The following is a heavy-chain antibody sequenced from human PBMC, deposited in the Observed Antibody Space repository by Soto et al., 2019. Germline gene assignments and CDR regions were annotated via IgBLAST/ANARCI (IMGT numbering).Heavy chain of an antibody. Sequence: SETLSLTCTVSRGSISSSSYYWGWIRQPPGKGLEWIGSIYYSGTTYYNPTLKSRVTISVDTSKNQFSLNLSSVTAADTAVYYCARRKYNWDYDPNYNWFDPWSQGTLVTVSS. V-gene: IGHV4-39*01. D-gene: IGHD1-7*01. J-gene: IGHJ5*02. CDR2: IYYSGTT. CDR1: RGSISSSSYY. CDR3: ARRKYNWDYDPNYNWFDP.